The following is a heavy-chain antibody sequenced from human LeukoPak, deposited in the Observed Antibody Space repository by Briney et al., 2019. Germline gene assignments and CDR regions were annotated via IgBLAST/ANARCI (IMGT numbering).Heavy chain of an antibody. D-gene: IGHD2-21*02. J-gene: IGHJ4*02. CDR2: IIPIFGTA. Sequence: GASVKVSCKASGGTFSSYAISWVRQAPGQGLEWMGGIIPIFGTANYAQKFQGRVTITADESTSTAYMELSSLRSEDAAVYYCAREKGDASFDYWGQGTLVTVSS. CDR1: GGTFSSYA. CDR3: AREKGDASFDY. V-gene: IGHV1-69*13.